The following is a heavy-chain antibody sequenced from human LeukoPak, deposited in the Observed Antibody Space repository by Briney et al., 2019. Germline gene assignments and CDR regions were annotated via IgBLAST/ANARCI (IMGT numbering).Heavy chain of an antibody. J-gene: IGHJ3*02. CDR3: ARTAQGLYGDEGAFDI. Sequence: GGSLRLSCAASGFTFSSYAMSWVRQAPGKGLEWVPAISGSGGSTYYADSVKGRFTISRDNAKNSLYLQMNSLRAEDTAVYYCARTAQGLYGDEGAFDIWGQGTMVTVSS. V-gene: IGHV3-23*01. CDR1: GFTFSSYA. CDR2: ISGSGGST. D-gene: IGHD4-17*01.